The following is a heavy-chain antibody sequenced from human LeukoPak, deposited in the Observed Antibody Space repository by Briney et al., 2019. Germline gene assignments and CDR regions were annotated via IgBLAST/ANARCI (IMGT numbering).Heavy chain of an antibody. V-gene: IGHV1-2*02. J-gene: IGHJ4*02. Sequence: ASVKVSCKASGYTFTGYYMHWVRQAPGQGLEWMGWINPNSGGTNYAQKFQGRVTMTRDTSISTAYMELSRLRSDDTAVYYCARARDLYYYDSSGYYCPYWGQGTLVTVSS. CDR1: GYTFTGYY. CDR3: ARARDLYYYDSSGYYCPY. D-gene: IGHD3-22*01. CDR2: INPNSGGT.